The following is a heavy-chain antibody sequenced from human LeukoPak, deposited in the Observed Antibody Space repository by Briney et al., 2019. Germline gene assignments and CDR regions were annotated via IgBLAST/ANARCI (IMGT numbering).Heavy chain of an antibody. CDR1: GFTFSSYG. Sequence: PGGSLRLSCAASGFTFSSYGMHWVRQAPGKGLEWVAFIRYDGSNKYYADSVKGRFTISRDNSKNTLYLQMNSLRAEDTAVYYCAKDRRTVTVSMRLPHYYYGMDVWGQGTTVTVSS. CDR2: IRYDGSNK. CDR3: AKDRRTVTVSMRLPHYYYGMDV. D-gene: IGHD4-17*01. V-gene: IGHV3-30*02. J-gene: IGHJ6*02.